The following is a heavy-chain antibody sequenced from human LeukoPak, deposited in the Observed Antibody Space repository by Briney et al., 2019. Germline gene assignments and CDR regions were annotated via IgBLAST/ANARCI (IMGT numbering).Heavy chain of an antibody. CDR1: GFTFSNYW. CDR3: ARGGSYGDY. J-gene: IGHJ4*02. Sequence: GGSLRLSCAASGFTFSNYWMHWVRQVPGKGLVWVSRVNPDGSSLTYANSVKGRFTSSRDNARNTLYLQMNRLRVEDTAVYYCARGGSYGDYWGQGILVTVSS. D-gene: IGHD3-16*01. CDR2: VNPDGSSL. V-gene: IGHV3-74*01.